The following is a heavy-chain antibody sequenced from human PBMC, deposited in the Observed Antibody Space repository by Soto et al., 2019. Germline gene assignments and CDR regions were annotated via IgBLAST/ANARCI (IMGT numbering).Heavy chain of an antibody. D-gene: IGHD3-10*01. J-gene: IGHJ4*02. Sequence: EVQLVESGGGLVQPGGSLRLSCAASGFTFSNYWMYWVRQAPGKGLVWVSGINSDGSATNYADSVKGRFTISRDNAKNTLYLQMNSLRAEDTAVYYCARGGSGSYFPYWRQGPLVTVSS. CDR3: ARGGSGSYFPY. CDR1: GFTFSNYW. CDR2: INSDGSAT. V-gene: IGHV3-74*01.